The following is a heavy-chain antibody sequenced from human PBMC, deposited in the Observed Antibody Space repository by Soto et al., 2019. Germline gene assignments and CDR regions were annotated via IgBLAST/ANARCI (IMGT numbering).Heavy chain of an antibody. D-gene: IGHD4-17*01. J-gene: IGHJ3*02. CDR2: IYYSGSI. Sequence: TLSLTCTVSGGAISSGGYYWSWIRQHPGKGLEWIGYIYYSGSIDYNPSLKSRVTISVDTSKNQFSLKLSSVTAADTAVYYCARSDYGGNFDAFDIWGQGTMVTVSS. CDR1: GGAISSGGYY. V-gene: IGHV4-31*02. CDR3: ARSDYGGNFDAFDI.